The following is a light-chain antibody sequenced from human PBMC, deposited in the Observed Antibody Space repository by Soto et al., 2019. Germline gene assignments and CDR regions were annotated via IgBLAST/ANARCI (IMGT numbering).Light chain of an antibody. CDR2: AAF. V-gene: IGKV1-39*01. CDR3: QQSYSTPLT. CDR1: QSISSY. J-gene: IGKJ5*01. Sequence: DIQMTQSPSSLSASVGDRVTITCRASQSISSYLNWYQQKPWKAPKLLIYAAFSLHSGVPSRFSGSGSGTDFTLTISSLQPEDFANYDCQQSYSTPLTFGKGTRVEIK.